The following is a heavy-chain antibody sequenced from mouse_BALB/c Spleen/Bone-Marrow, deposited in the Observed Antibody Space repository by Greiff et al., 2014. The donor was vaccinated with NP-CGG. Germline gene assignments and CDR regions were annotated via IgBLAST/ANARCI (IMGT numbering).Heavy chain of an antibody. V-gene: IGHV5-4*02. CDR2: ISDGGSYT. D-gene: IGHD1-1*01. J-gene: IGHJ2*01. CDR3: ARGSSYFDY. CDR1: GFTFSDYY. Sequence: DVHLVESGGGLVKPGGSLKLSCAASGFTFSDYYMYWVRQTPEKRLEWVATISDGGSYTYYPDSVKGRFTISRDNAMNNLYLQMSSLKSEDTAMYYCARGSSYFDYWGQGTTLTVSS.